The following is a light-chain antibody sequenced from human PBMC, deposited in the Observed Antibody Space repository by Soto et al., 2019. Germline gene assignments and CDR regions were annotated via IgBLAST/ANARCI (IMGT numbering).Light chain of an antibody. CDR3: QQCHMLPIT. J-gene: IGKJ5*01. CDR2: GAS. V-gene: IGKV3-20*01. Sequence: EIVLTKSPGTLSLSPGERATLSCRASQSVSNNYLAWYQQKPGQAPRLLIYGASNRATGIPPRFSGSGSGTDFTLTISSLEPEDSAVYYCQQCHMLPITFGQGTRLEIK. CDR1: QSVSNNY.